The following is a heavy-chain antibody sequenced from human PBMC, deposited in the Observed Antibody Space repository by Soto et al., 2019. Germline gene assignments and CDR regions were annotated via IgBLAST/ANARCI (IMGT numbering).Heavy chain of an antibody. D-gene: IGHD1-26*01. J-gene: IGHJ5*02. CDR2: INNSGST. V-gene: IGHV4-34*01. CDR1: GGSFSGYY. Sequence: SETLSLTCAVYGGSFSGYYWSWIRQPPGKGLEWIGEINNSGSTNYNPSLKSRVTISVDTSKNQFSLKLSSVTAADTAVYYCARRGRRGPIGWFDPWGQGTLVTVSS. CDR3: ARRGRRGPIGWFDP.